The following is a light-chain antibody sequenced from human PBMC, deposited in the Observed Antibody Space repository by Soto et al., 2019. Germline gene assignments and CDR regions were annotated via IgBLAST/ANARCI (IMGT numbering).Light chain of an antibody. CDR2: AAS. CDR1: QGISSY. J-gene: IGKJ1*01. Sequence: IQLTQSPSSLSASVVDRVTITCRASQGISSYLAWYQQKPGKAPKLLIYAASTLQSGVPSRFSGSGSGTEFTLTISSLQPDDFATYFCQQYSTYSWTFGQGTKVDIK. V-gene: IGKV1-9*01. CDR3: QQYSTYSWT.